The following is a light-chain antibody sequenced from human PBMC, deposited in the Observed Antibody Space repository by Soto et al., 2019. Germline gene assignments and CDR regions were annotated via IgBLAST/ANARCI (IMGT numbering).Light chain of an antibody. V-gene: IGLV1-40*01. CDR3: QAYDYSLTASV. CDR1: SSNLGAGYD. CDR2: GNR. Sequence: QAVVTQSPSVSGAPGQRVTIPCTGNSSNLGAGYDVHWYQQLPGTAPKLVIYGNRNRPSGVPERFSGSKSGTSASLAITGLQAEDEGDYYCQAYDYSLTASVFGGGTKLTVL. J-gene: IGLJ3*02.